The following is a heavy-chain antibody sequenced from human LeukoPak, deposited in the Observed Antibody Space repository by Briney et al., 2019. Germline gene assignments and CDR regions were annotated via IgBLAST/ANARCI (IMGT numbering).Heavy chain of an antibody. D-gene: IGHD3-10*01. J-gene: IGHJ4*02. Sequence: ASVKVSCKVSGYTLTEVSIHWVRQPPGEGLEWMGGFDPEDGETIYAQKFQGRVYMTEDTSTDTANMELSSLRSEDTAVYYCATGGTYSYGDTTYHTFDYWGQGTLLTVSS. CDR2: FDPEDGET. CDR3: ATGGTYSYGDTTYHTFDY. CDR1: GYTLTEVS. V-gene: IGHV1-24*01.